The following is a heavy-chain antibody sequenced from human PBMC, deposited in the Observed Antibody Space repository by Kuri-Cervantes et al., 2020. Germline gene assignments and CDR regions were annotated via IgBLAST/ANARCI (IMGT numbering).Heavy chain of an antibody. CDR1: GYTFTGYY. V-gene: IGHV1-2*02. CDR3: ARHWGIVATIED. J-gene: IGHJ4*02. D-gene: IGHD5-12*01. CDR2: INPNSGGT. Sequence: ASVKVSCKASGYTFTGYYMHWVRQAPGQGLEWMGWINPNSGGTNYAQKFQGRVTMTRDTSISTAYMELSRLRSDDTAVYYCARHWGIVATIEDWGQGTLVTVSS.